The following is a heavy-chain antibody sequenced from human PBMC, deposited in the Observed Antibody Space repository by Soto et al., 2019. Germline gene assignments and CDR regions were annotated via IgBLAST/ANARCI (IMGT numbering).Heavy chain of an antibody. CDR3: ARGGDYGGYGY. J-gene: IGHJ4*02. V-gene: IGHV3-48*01. D-gene: IGHD4-17*01. Sequence: GGSLRLSCAASGCTFSSSSMHWVRQAPGQGLEWVSYISSSSSTIYYADSVKGRFTISRDNAKNSLYLQMNRLRAEDTAVYYCARGGDYGGYGYWDQGTLVAVSS. CDR2: ISSSSSTI. CDR1: GCTFSSSS.